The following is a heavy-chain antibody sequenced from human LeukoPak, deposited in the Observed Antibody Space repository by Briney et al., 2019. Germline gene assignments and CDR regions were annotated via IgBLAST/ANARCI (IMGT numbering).Heavy chain of an antibody. Sequence: ASVKVSCKASGYTFTSYGISWVRQAPGQGLEWMGWISANDGNTDYPQKLQGRVTMTTDTSTSTAYMELRSLRSDDTAVYYCARETHVTREDYWGQGTLVTVSS. CDR1: GYTFTSYG. J-gene: IGHJ4*02. CDR3: ARETHVTREDY. V-gene: IGHV1-18*01. D-gene: IGHD3-10*01. CDR2: ISANDGNT.